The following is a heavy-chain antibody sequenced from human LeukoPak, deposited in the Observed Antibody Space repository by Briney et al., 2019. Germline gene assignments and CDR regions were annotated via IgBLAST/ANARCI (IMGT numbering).Heavy chain of an antibody. Sequence: SGKLSRKSSGSTFTSSAISWMRQPPAPGFEWMGGIVPIFCTANYAQKFQRRVTITADESTSTGYMELSSLRSEDTAVYDCARGDHRFDPWGQGTLVTVSS. J-gene: IGHJ5*02. CDR3: ARGDHRFDP. V-gene: IGHV1-69*13. D-gene: IGHD1-14*01. CDR1: GSTFTSSA. CDR2: IVPIFCTA.